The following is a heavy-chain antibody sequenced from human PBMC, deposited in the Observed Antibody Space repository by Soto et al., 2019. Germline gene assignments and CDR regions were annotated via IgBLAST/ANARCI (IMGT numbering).Heavy chain of an antibody. V-gene: IGHV4-30-2*01. CDR2: IFHSGST. J-gene: IGHJ4*02. D-gene: IGHD1-26*01. CDR1: GGAINSGGYS. Sequence: QLQLQESGSGLVKSSQTLSLTCAVSGGAINSGGYSWSWIRQPPGQGLECIGYIFHSGSTYYNPSLKSTVPISVDRSKNPFSLRLNSVTAADTAVYYCARGVGATPYFDHWGQGTLVTVSS. CDR3: ARGVGATPYFDH.